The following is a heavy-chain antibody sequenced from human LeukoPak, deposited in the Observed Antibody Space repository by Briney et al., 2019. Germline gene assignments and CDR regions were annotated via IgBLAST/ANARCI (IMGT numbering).Heavy chain of an antibody. Sequence: GGSLRLSCAASGFTFSDYYMSWIRQAPGKGLEWVSYISSSGSTIYYADSVKGRFTISRDNAKNSLYLQMNSLRAEDTAVYYCASRTRKYSSDAYWGQGTLVTVSS. V-gene: IGHV3-11*01. CDR3: ASRTRKYSSDAY. D-gene: IGHD6-19*01. J-gene: IGHJ4*02. CDR2: ISSSGSTI. CDR1: GFTFSDYY.